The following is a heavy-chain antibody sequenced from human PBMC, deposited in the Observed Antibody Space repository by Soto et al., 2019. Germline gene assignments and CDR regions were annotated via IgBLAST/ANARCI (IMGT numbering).Heavy chain of an antibody. CDR3: ARDGRITMIVALKPLYYYYYGMDV. D-gene: IGHD3-22*01. V-gene: IGHV3-74*01. J-gene: IGHJ6*02. Sequence: PGGSLRLCCAASGFTFSSYWMHWVRQAPGKGLVWVSRINSDGSSTSYADSVKGRFTISRDNAKNTLYLQMNSLRAEDTAVYYCARDGRITMIVALKPLYYYYYGMDVWGPGTTVTVSS. CDR2: INSDGSST. CDR1: GFTFSSYW.